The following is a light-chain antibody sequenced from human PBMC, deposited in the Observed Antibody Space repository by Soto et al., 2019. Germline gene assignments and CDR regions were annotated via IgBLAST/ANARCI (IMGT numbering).Light chain of an antibody. CDR2: EVN. V-gene: IGLV2-14*01. J-gene: IGLJ1*01. CDR3: SSKTSSRTPDV. Sequence: QSVLTQPASVSGSPGQSITISCTGTSSDVGGYTYVSWYQQSPGNAPRLMIYEVNTRPSGVPNRFSGSKSGNTASLTISRLQAEDGADYYCSSKTSSRTPDVFGTGTKVSV. CDR1: SSDVGGYTY.